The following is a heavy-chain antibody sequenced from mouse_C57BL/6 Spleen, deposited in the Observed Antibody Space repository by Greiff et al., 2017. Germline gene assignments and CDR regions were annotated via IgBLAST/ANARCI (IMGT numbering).Heavy chain of an antibody. V-gene: IGHV1-76*01. Sequence: QVQLQQSGAELVRPGASVKLSCKASGYTFTDYYINWVKQRPGQGLEWIARIYPGSGNTYYNEKFKGKATLTAEKSSSTAYMQLSSLTSEDSAVYFCARCHYGSSLYFDYWGQGTTLTVSS. J-gene: IGHJ2*01. CDR1: GYTFTDYY. D-gene: IGHD1-1*01. CDR2: IYPGSGNT. CDR3: ARCHYGSSLYFDY.